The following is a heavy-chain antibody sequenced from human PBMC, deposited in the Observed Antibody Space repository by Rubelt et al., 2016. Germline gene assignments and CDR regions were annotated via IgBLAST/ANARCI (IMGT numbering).Heavy chain of an antibody. CDR2: ISGSGGST. CDR3: AKDPVDTALQNWYFDL. J-gene: IGHJ2*01. V-gene: IGHV3-23*01. Sequence: LEWVSAISGSGGSTYYADSVKGRFTISRDNSKNTLYLQMNSLRAEDTAVYYCAKDPVDTALQNWYFDLWGRGTLVTVSS. D-gene: IGHD5-18*01.